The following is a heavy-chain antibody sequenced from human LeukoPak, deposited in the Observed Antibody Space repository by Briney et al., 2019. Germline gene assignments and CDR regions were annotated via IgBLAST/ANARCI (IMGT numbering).Heavy chain of an antibody. CDR3: ARNPAGIGDY. Sequence: PGGSLRLSCAASGFTFSIYGMHWVRQAPGKGLEWVSFISSGSEIIYYADSVKGRFTVSRDNDKKSLYLQMSSLRDVDTAVYYCARNPAGIGDYLGQGTLVTVSS. CDR2: ISSGSEII. J-gene: IGHJ4*02. D-gene: IGHD1-1*01. CDR1: GFTFSIYG. V-gene: IGHV3-48*02.